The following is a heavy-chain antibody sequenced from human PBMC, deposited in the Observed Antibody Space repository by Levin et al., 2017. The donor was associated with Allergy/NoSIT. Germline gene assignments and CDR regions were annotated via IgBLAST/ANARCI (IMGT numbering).Heavy chain of an antibody. J-gene: IGHJ3*02. V-gene: IGHV4-34*01. CDR1: GGSFSGYY. D-gene: IGHD3-10*01. Sequence: SETLSLTCAVYGGSFSGYYWSWIRQPPGKGLEWIGEINHSGSTNYNPSLKSRVTISVDTSKNQFSLKLSSVTAADTAVYYCARGLYYYGSGRSGGDDAFDIWGQGTMVTVSS. CDR3: ARGLYYYGSGRSGGDDAFDI. CDR2: INHSGST.